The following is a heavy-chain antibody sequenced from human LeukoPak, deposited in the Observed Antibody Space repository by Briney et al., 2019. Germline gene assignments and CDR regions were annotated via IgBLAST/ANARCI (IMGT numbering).Heavy chain of an antibody. CDR2: IYYSGST. CDR3: ARPVSYGDYRYWYFDL. CDR1: GGSISSSSYY. J-gene: IGHJ2*01. D-gene: IGHD4-17*01. V-gene: IGHV4-39*01. Sequence: PSETLSLTCTVSGGSISSSSYYWGWIRQPPGKGLEWIGSIYYSGSTCYNPSLKSRVTISVDTSKNQFSLKLSSVTAADTAVYYCARPVSYGDYRYWYFDLWGRGTLVTVSS.